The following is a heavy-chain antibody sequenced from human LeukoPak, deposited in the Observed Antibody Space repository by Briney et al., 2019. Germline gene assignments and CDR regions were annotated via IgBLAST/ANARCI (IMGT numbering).Heavy chain of an antibody. Sequence: GGSLRLSCAASGVTFSSYEMNWVRQAPGKGLEWVSYISSSSGNIIYYADSVKGRFTISRDNAKNSLYLQMNSLRAEDSAVYYCARLRTNAVGYGMDVWGKGTTVTVSS. J-gene: IGHJ6*04. V-gene: IGHV3-48*03. CDR1: GVTFSSYE. CDR3: ARLRTNAVGYGMDV. CDR2: ISSSSGNII. D-gene: IGHD1-14*01.